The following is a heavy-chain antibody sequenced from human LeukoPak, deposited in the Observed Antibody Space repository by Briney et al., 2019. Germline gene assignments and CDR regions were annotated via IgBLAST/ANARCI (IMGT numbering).Heavy chain of an antibody. CDR3: ARDQYYYDSSGPLDY. CDR1: GYTFTSYY. CDR2: INPSGGST. V-gene: IGHV1-46*01. J-gene: IGHJ4*02. D-gene: IGHD3-22*01. Sequence: GASVKVSCKASGYTFTSYYMHWVRQAPGQGLEWMGIINPSGGSTSYAQKFQGRVTMTRDTSTSTVYMELSSLRSEDTAVYYCARDQYYYDSSGPLDYWGQGTLVTVSS.